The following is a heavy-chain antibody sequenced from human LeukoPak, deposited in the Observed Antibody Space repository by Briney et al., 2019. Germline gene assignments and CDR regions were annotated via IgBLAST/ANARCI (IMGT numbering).Heavy chain of an antibody. Sequence: ASVKVSCKASGYTFTGYYMHWVRQAPGQGLEWMGWINPNIGGTNYAQKFQGRVTMTRDTSISTAYMELSRLRSDDTAVYYCARVASIAADWFDPWGQGTLVTVPS. V-gene: IGHV1-2*02. D-gene: IGHD6-25*01. CDR3: ARVASIAADWFDP. J-gene: IGHJ5*02. CDR1: GYTFTGYY. CDR2: INPNIGGT.